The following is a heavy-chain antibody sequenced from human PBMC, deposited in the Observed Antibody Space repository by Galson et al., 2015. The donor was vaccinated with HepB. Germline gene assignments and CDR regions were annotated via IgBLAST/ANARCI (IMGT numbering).Heavy chain of an antibody. Sequence: SLRLSCAASGFSFSIYAVSWVRQAPGKGLEWVSGISGSGDRTYYAGSVKGRFTVSRDNSKNTLYLQMNSLRVEDTAVYYCAKDLVCTTTSCPVMNWFDPWGQGTLVTVSS. V-gene: IGHV3-23*01. CDR2: ISGSGDRT. CDR3: AKDLVCTTTSCPVMNWFDP. CDR1: GFSFSIYA. J-gene: IGHJ5*02. D-gene: IGHD2-2*01.